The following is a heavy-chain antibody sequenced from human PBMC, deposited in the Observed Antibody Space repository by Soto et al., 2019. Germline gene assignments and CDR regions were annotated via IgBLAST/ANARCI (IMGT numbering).Heavy chain of an antibody. V-gene: IGHV4-31*03. CDR3: ARRGVGYSAYLDL. CDR2: IYYSGNT. CDR1: GGSISSGGYY. J-gene: IGHJ2*01. D-gene: IGHD5-12*01. Sequence: QVQLQESGPGLVKPSQTLSLTCTVSGGSISSGGYYWSWIRQHPGKGLEWIGYIYYSGNTYYNPSLKARVXXSXDXXKNLFSLDLSSVTAADTAVYYCARRGVGYSAYLDLWGRGTLVTVSS.